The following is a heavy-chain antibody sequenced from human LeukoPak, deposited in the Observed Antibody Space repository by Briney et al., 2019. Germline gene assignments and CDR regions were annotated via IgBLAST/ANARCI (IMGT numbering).Heavy chain of an antibody. CDR2: INHSGST. Sequence: PSETLSLTCAVYGGSFSGYYWSWVRQPPGKGLEWIGEINHSGSTNYNPSLKSRVTISVDTSKNQFSLKLSSVTAADTAVYYCARRPALAAAGIGYFQHWGQGTLVTVSS. D-gene: IGHD6-13*01. J-gene: IGHJ1*01. CDR1: GGSFSGYY. CDR3: ARRPALAAAGIGYFQH. V-gene: IGHV4-34*01.